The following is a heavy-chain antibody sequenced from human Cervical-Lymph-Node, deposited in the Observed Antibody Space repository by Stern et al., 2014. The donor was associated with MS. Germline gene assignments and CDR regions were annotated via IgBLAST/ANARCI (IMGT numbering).Heavy chain of an antibody. V-gene: IGHV1-69*01. Sequence: QVQLVQSGTAVRKPGSSVKVSCKISGGTFRNYAVSWVRQAPGQGLEWMGGIIPVLNIGQYSQGFKGRVTITADVSTNTAYMELSGLRSEDTAVYFCARDRPYCSDETCHHVLAYWGQGTLVAVSS. CDR2: IIPVLNIG. J-gene: IGHJ4*01. CDR1: GGTFRNYA. D-gene: IGHD2-15*01. CDR3: ARDRPYCSDETCHHVLAY.